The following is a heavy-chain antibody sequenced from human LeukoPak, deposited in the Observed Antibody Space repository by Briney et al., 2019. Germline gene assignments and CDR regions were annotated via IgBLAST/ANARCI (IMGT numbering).Heavy chain of an antibody. CDR2: IYYSGST. CDR1: GGSVSSYY. V-gene: IGHV4-59*08. CDR3: ARLQVHCGGDCYTRWFDP. J-gene: IGHJ5*02. D-gene: IGHD2-21*02. Sequence: PSETLSLTCTVSGGSVSSYYWSWIRQPPGKGLEWVAYIYYSGSTKYNPSLKSRVTISLDRSKNQFSLKLRSVTAADTAVYYCARLQVHCGGDCYTRWFDPWGQGTLVTVSS.